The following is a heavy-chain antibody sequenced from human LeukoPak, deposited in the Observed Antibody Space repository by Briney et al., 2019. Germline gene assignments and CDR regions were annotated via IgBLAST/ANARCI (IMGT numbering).Heavy chain of an antibody. CDR3: ARGKQYAVDY. CDR2: IYSSGST. J-gene: IGHJ4*02. D-gene: IGHD6-19*01. V-gene: IGHV4-4*07. CDR1: GGSIGGSYY. Sequence: SETLSLTCTVSGGSIGGSYYRSWIRQPAGKGLEWIGRIYSSGSTNYDPSLKSRGTISVDKSNNQFSLMLNSVTAADTAVYYCARGKQYAVDYWGQGTLVTVSS.